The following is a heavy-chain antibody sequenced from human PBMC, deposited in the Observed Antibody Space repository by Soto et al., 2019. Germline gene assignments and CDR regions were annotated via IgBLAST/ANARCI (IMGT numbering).Heavy chain of an antibody. V-gene: IGHV6-1*01. CDR1: ADGLSSNCAR. CDR3: ARAPSSSLAFDI. D-gene: IGHD6-13*01. Sequence: SQIPSRTCSISADGLSSNCARFTCVRQAPWRVLAWLGRTYYRSKWYNDYAVSVKSRITVNPDTSKNQFSLQLNSVTPEDTAVYYCARAPSSSLAFDIWGLGTMVT. J-gene: IGHJ3*02. CDR2: TYYRSKWYN.